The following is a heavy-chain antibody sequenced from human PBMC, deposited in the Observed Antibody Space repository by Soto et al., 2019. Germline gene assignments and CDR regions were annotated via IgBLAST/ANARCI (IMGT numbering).Heavy chain of an antibody. CDR3: ARETQPGIAVAGSFDY. D-gene: IGHD6-19*01. J-gene: IGHJ4*02. V-gene: IGHV3-30-3*01. CDR2: ISYDGRNK. CDR1: GFTFSSYA. Sequence: QVQLVESGGGVVQPGRSLRLSCAASGFTFSSYAMHWVRQAPGKGLEWVAVISYDGRNKYYADSVKGRFTISRDNSKNTLYLQMNSLRAEDTAVYYCARETQPGIAVAGSFDYWGQGTLVTVSS.